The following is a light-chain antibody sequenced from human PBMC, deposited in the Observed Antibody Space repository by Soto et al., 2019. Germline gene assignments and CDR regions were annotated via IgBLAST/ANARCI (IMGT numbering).Light chain of an antibody. Sequence: DIQMTQSPSTLSASVGDMVTITCRASQGISSWLAWYQQKPGEAPKLLIYDASALPRGVPSRFSGSGSGTKFTLTIASLQPDDFATYYCQQYETFSGTFGPGTKVDIK. J-gene: IGKJ1*01. CDR1: QGISSW. CDR2: DAS. V-gene: IGKV1-5*01. CDR3: QQYETFSGT.